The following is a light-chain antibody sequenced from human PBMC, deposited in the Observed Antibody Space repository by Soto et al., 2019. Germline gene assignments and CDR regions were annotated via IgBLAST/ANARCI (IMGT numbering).Light chain of an antibody. J-gene: IGKJ5*01. Sequence: VVLTQSPATLSLSPGERATLSCRTSLSVSVYLDWYQQKPGQTPRLLISDASSRATGIPARFSGSGSGTVFTLTISSLEPEDFAVYYCQQRSNWPPITFGQGTRLEIK. V-gene: IGKV3-11*01. CDR1: LSVSVY. CDR3: QQRSNWPPIT. CDR2: DAS.